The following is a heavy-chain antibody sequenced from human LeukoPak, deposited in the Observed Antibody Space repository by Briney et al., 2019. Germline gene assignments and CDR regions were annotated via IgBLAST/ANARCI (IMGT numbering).Heavy chain of an antibody. Sequence: SETLSLTCTASGGSISSYYWSWIRQPAGKGLEWIGRIYTSGSTNYNPSLKSRVTMSVDTSKNQFSLKLSSVTAADTAVYYCARVMVCSSTSCYDDENDAFDIWGQGTMVTVSS. D-gene: IGHD2-2*01. CDR2: IYTSGST. V-gene: IGHV4-4*07. CDR1: GGSISSYY. CDR3: ARVMVCSSTSCYDDENDAFDI. J-gene: IGHJ3*02.